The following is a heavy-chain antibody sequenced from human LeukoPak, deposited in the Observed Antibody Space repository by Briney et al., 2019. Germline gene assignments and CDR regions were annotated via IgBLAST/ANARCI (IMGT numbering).Heavy chain of an antibody. CDR3: ARARYCSGGTCYLDY. D-gene: IGHD2-15*01. CDR1: GFTFSSYV. Sequence: GGSLRLSCAASGFTFSSYVMSWVRQTPEKGLEWVSGINSDGSSTSYADSVKGRFTISRDNAKNTLYLQMNSLRAEDTAVYYCARARYCSGGTCYLDYWGQGTLVTVSS. V-gene: IGHV3-74*01. J-gene: IGHJ4*02. CDR2: INSDGSST.